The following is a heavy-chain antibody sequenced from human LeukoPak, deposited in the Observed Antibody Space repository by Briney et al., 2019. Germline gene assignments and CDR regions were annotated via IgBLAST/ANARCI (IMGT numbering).Heavy chain of an antibody. CDR2: ISAYSGIT. CDR3: ARLIWGFYYFDY. D-gene: IGHD3-16*01. CDR1: GYTFTTYG. J-gene: IGHJ4*02. V-gene: IGHV1-18*04. Sequence: ASVKVSCKASGYTFTTYGLSWVRQAPGQGLEWMGWISAYSGITNYAQKFQGRVTMSTDTSTTTAYMELRSLRSDDTAVYYCARLIWGFYYFDYWGQGTLVTVSS.